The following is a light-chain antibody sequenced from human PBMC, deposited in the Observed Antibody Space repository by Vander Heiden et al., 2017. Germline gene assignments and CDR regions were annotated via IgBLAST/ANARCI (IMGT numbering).Light chain of an antibody. CDR2: DNH. CDR3: GTWDSYLTVGV. CDR1: SSNIGKNF. Sequence: QSVLTQPPSVSAAPGQKVTISCSGSSSNIGKNFVSWYQQVPGTAPKLRSYDNHKRPSGIPDRFSGSKSGTSATLDITGLQTGDEADYDGGTWDSYLTVGVFGGGTKLTVL. J-gene: IGLJ2*01. V-gene: IGLV1-51*01.